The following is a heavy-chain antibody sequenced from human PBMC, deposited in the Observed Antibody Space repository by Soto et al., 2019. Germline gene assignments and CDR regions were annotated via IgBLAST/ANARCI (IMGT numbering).Heavy chain of an antibody. Sequence: PSVKVSCKTSGYTFTGYYMHWVRQAPGQGLEWMGWINPNSGGTNYAQKFQGRVTMTRDTSISTAYMELSRLRSDDTAVYYCARSYCSGGSCPRGNWFDPWGQGTLVTVFS. CDR3: ARSYCSGGSCPRGNWFDP. V-gene: IGHV1-2*02. D-gene: IGHD2-15*01. CDR1: GYTFTGYY. CDR2: INPNSGGT. J-gene: IGHJ5*02.